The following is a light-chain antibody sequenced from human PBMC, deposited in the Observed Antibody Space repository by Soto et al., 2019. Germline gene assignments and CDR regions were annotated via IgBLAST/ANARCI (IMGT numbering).Light chain of an antibody. CDR2: DVS. V-gene: IGLV2-14*01. J-gene: IGLJ1*01. CDR3: SSYTTSSTYV. CDR1: SSDVGRYNY. Sequence: QAVVTQPASVSGSPGQSITVSCTGTSSDVGRYNYVSWYQQHPGKAPKLIIYDVSKRPSGVSNRFSGSKSGNTASLTISGLRAEDEADYYCSSYTTSSTYVIGTGTKLTVL.